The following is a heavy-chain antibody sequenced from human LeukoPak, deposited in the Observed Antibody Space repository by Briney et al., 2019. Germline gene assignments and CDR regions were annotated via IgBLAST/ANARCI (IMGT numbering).Heavy chain of an antibody. D-gene: IGHD5-18*01. J-gene: IGHJ4*02. CDR3: AREGYSYGGDY. CDR2: INHSGST. Sequence: SETLSLTCTVSGGSISSSSYYWRWIRQPPGKGLEWIGEINHSGSTNYNPSLKSRVTISVDTSKNQFSLKLSSVTAADTAVYYCAREGYSYGGDYWGQGTLVTVSS. V-gene: IGHV4-39*07. CDR1: GGSISSSSYY.